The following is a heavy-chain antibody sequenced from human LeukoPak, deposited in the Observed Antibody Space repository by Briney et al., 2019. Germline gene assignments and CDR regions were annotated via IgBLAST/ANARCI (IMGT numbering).Heavy chain of an antibody. J-gene: IGHJ4*02. D-gene: IGHD2-15*01. CDR2: IYTSGST. Sequence: PSETLSLTCTVSGGSISSYYWSWIRQPAGKGLEWIGRIYTSGSTNYNPSLKSRVTMSVDTSKNQFSLKLSSVTASDTAVYYCARGNGWELLEYYFDYWGQGTLVTVSS. CDR3: ARGNGWELLEYYFDY. CDR1: GGSISSYY. V-gene: IGHV4-4*07.